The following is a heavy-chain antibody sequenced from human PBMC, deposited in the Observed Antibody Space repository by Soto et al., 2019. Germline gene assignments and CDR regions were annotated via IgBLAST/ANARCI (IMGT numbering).Heavy chain of an antibody. CDR1: GFTFSSYA. J-gene: IGHJ1*01. V-gene: IGHV3-30-3*01. CDR3: ARARRDIVVVVAATAAVSEYFQH. D-gene: IGHD2-15*01. CDR2: ISYDGSNK. Sequence: GGSLRLSCAASGFTFSSYAMHWVRQAPGKGLEWVAVISYDGSNKYYADSVKGRFTISRDNSKNTLYLQMNSLRAEDTAVYYCARARRDIVVVVAATAAVSEYFQHWGQGTLVTVSS.